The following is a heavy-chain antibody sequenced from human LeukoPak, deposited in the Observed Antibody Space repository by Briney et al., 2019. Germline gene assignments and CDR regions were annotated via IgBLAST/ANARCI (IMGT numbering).Heavy chain of an antibody. V-gene: IGHV1-18*01. CDR3: AREATTHRDRKYYDFWSGYYRADY. CDR1: GYTFTSYG. Sequence: GASVKVSCKASGYTFTSYGISWVRQAPGQGLEWMGWISAYNGNTNYAQKLQGRVTMTTDTSTSTAYMELRSLRSDDTAVYYCAREATTHRDRKYYDFWSGYYRADYRGQGTLVTVSS. J-gene: IGHJ4*02. D-gene: IGHD3-3*01. CDR2: ISAYNGNT.